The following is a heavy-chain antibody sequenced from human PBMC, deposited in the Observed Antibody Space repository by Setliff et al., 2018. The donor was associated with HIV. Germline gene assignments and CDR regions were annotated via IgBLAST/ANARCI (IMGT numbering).Heavy chain of an antibody. CDR1: GFSLSTSGVG. Sequence: SGPTLVNPTQTLTLTCTFSGFSLSTSGVGVGWIRQPPGKALEWLALIYWDDDKGYSPSLKIRLTITKDTSRNQVVLTMTNVDPVDTATYFCVHTNIVVVPVAIPSYLDYWGQGTLVTVSS. V-gene: IGHV2-5*02. D-gene: IGHD2-2*01. J-gene: IGHJ4*02. CDR3: VHTNIVVVPVAIPSYLDY. CDR2: IYWDDDK.